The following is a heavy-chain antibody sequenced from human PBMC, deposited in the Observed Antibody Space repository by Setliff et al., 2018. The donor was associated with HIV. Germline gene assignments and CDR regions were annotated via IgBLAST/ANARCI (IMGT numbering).Heavy chain of an antibody. Sequence: SETLSLTCTVSGGSITTGSYYRSWIRQHPGKGLEWLGYIYYSGSTYYNPSLKSRVTISADTSKKNQFSLNLSSVTAADTAFYYCARSPRTATTIPARFHYMDVWGKGTTVTVSS. CDR3: ARSPRTATTIPARFHYMDV. V-gene: IGHV4-31*03. D-gene: IGHD2-15*01. J-gene: IGHJ6*03. CDR1: GGSITTGSYY. CDR2: IYYSGST.